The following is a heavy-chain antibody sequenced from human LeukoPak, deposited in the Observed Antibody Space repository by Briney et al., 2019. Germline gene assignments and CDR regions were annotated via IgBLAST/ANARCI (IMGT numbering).Heavy chain of an antibody. D-gene: IGHD6-19*01. CDR3: AVDPHSGVAGPPRY. CDR2: IVVGSGHG. J-gene: IGHJ4*02. Sequence: SVKVSCKASGFTFTDSGIQWMRQARGQRLEWIGWIVVGSGHGNSAEKFQQRVTISRDRSTNTAYMELNSLRSDDTAVYYCAVDPHSGVAGPPRYWGQGTLVTVSS. V-gene: IGHV1-58*02. CDR1: GFTFTDSG.